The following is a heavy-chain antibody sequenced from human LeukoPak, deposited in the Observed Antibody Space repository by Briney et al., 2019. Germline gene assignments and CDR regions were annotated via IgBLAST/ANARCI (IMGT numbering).Heavy chain of an antibody. Sequence: GGSLRLSCATSGFTFSSYWMSWVRQAPGKGLEWVANVKQDGSDIYYMDSVKGRFTISRDNAKNSLYLQMNSLRAEDTAVYYCARFGSTDYWGQGTLVTVSS. CDR2: VKQDGSDI. J-gene: IGHJ4*02. CDR1: GFTFSSYW. V-gene: IGHV3-7*01. D-gene: IGHD3-10*01. CDR3: ARFGSTDY.